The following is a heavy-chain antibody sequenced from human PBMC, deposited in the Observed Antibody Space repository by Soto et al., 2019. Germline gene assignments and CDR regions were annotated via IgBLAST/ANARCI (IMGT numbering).Heavy chain of an antibody. CDR2: IFYSGNT. Sequence: SETLSLTCTVSGGSLSSSSYYWGWIRQPPGKGLEWIGNIFYSGNTYYNPSLKSRVTISVDTSTNEVSLSLTSVTAADAAVYFCARFSPPRKSYDSNPGWFDPWGQGIMVTVSS. CDR1: GGSLSSSSYY. D-gene: IGHD3-22*01. CDR3: ARFSPPRKSYDSNPGWFDP. J-gene: IGHJ5*02. V-gene: IGHV4-39*07.